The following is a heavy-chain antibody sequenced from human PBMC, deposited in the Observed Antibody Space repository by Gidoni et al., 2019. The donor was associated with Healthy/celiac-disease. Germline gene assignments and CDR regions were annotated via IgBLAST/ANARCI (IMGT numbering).Heavy chain of an antibody. CDR1: GGSFSGYY. CDR3: ARIYYDSSGYYYAFDY. J-gene: IGHJ4*02. D-gene: IGHD3-22*01. V-gene: IGHV4-34*01. CDR2: INDSGST. Sequence: QVQLQQWGAGLLKPSETLSLTCAVHGGSFSGYYWSWIRRPPGKGLEWLGEINDSGSTTYSPSLQSRVTISVDTSKNQFSLKLSSVTAADTAVYYCARIYYDSSGYYYAFDYWGQGTLVTVSS.